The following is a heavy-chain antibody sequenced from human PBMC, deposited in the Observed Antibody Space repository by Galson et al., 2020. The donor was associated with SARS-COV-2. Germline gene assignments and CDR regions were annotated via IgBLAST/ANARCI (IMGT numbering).Heavy chain of an antibody. J-gene: IGHJ4*02. D-gene: IGHD3-10*01. CDR1: GFTFSSYA. CDR3: ARALDISLWFGEHDY. V-gene: IGHV3-30*04. Sequence: GESLKISCAASGFTFSSYAMHWVRQAPGKGLEWVAVISYDGSNKYYADSVKGRFTISRDNSKNTLYLQMNSLRAEDTAVYYCARALDISLWFGEHDYWGQGTLVTVSS. CDR2: ISYDGSNK.